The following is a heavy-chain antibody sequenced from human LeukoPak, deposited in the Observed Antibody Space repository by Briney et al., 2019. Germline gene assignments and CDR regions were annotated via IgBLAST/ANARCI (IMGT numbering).Heavy chain of an antibody. V-gene: IGHV1-8*01. Sequence: ASVKVSCKASGYTFTSYDINWVRQATGQGLEWMGWMNPNSGKTGYAQKFQDRITITRNTSISTAYMELSSLGSEDTAVYYCARETPSRYFDYWGQGTLVTVSS. CDR2: MNPNSGKT. CDR1: GYTFTSYD. J-gene: IGHJ4*02. CDR3: ARETPSRYFDY. D-gene: IGHD4-23*01.